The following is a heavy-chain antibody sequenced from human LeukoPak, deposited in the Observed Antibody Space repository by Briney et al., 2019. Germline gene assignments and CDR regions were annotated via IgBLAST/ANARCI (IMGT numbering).Heavy chain of an antibody. CDR3: ARDLPIHYDSNMGHAFDI. Sequence: PSETLSLTCTVSGGSISSGSYYWSWIRQPAGRGLEWIGRIYTSGSTNYNPSLKSRVTISVDTSKNQFSLKLSSVTAADTAVYYCARDLPIHYDSNMGHAFDIWGQGTMVTVSS. CDR1: GGSISSGSYY. D-gene: IGHD3-22*01. J-gene: IGHJ3*02. V-gene: IGHV4-61*02. CDR2: IYTSGST.